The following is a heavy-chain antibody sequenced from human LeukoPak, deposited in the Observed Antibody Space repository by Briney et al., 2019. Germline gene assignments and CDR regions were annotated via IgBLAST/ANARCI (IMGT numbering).Heavy chain of an antibody. V-gene: IGHV1-2*02. CDR3: ASGDIYGDYVW. CDR1: GYTFTDYY. J-gene: IGHJ4*02. Sequence: ASVKVSCKASGYTFTDYYMHWVRQAPGKGLEWMGWINPYSGGTKNAQKFQGRVTMTRDASTSTAYMDLSRLTFDDTAFYYCASGDIYGDYVWWGQGTLVTVSS. D-gene: IGHD4-17*01. CDR2: INPYSGGT.